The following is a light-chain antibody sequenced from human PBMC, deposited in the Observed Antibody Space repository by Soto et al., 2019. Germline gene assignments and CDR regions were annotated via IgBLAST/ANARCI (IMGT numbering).Light chain of an antibody. V-gene: IGKV3-15*01. CDR1: QSVSSN. Sequence: EIVMTQSPATLSVSPGERATLSCRASQSVSSNLAWYQQKPGQAPRLLIYGASTRATGIPARFSGSWSGTEFTLTISSLQSEDCAVYYCQQYKNWPPITFGQGTRLEIK. J-gene: IGKJ5*01. CDR3: QQYKNWPPIT. CDR2: GAS.